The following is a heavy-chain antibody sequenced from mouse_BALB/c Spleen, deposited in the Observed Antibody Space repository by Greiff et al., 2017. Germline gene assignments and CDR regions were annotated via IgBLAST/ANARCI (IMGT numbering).Heavy chain of an antibody. V-gene: IGHV2-5-1*01. D-gene: IGHD1-1*01. CDR1: GFSLTSYG. J-gene: IGHJ1*01. CDR2: IWRGGST. CDR3: ANSYYGSSYWYFDV. Sequence: QVHVKQSGPSLVQPSQSLSITCTVSGFSLTSYGVHWVRQSPGKGLEWLGVIWRGGSTDYNAAFMSRLSITKDNSKSQVFFKMNSLQADDTAIYYVANSYYGSSYWYFDVWGAGTTVTVSS.